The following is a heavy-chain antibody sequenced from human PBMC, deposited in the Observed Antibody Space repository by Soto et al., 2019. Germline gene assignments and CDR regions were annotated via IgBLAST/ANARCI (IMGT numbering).Heavy chain of an antibody. J-gene: IGHJ6*02. Sequence: QVQLVQSGAEVKKPGSSVKVSCKASGGTFSSYAISWVRQAPGQGLEWMGGIIPIFGTANYAQKFQGRVTITADESKSTAYMELSSLRSEDTAVYYCARAITIFGVAPDWYYGIDVWGQGTTVTVSS. CDR2: IIPIFGTA. CDR3: ARAITIFGVAPDWYYGIDV. D-gene: IGHD3-3*01. V-gene: IGHV1-69*01. CDR1: GGTFSSYA.